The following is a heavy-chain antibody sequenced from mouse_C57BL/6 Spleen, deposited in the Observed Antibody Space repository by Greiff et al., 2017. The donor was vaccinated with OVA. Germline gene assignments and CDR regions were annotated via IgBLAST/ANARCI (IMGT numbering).Heavy chain of an antibody. V-gene: IGHV8-8*01. CDR2: IWWDDDK. CDR1: GFSLSTFGMG. J-gene: IGHJ1*03. CDR3: ARLYYYGSRGYFDV. D-gene: IGHD1-1*01. Sequence: QVTLKESGPGILQPSQTLSLTCSFSGFSLSTFGMGVGWIRQPSGKGLEWLAHIWWDDDKYYNPALKSRLTISKDTSKNQVFLKIANVDTADTATYYCARLYYYGSRGYFDVWGTGTTVTVSS.